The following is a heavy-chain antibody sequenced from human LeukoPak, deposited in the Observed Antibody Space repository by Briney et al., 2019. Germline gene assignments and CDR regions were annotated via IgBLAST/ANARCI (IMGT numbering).Heavy chain of an antibody. J-gene: IGHJ4*02. CDR1: GYTFTSYA. CDR3: ARGYYYDSSGYYKDFDY. V-gene: IGHV1-3*03. D-gene: IGHD3-22*01. Sequence: ASVKVSCEASGYTFTSYAIQWVRQAPGQRLQWMGWINAGNGNTKYSQEFQGRVTITGDTSASTAYMELSSLRSEDMAVYYCARGYYYDSSGYYKDFDYWGQGTLVTVSS. CDR2: INAGNGNT.